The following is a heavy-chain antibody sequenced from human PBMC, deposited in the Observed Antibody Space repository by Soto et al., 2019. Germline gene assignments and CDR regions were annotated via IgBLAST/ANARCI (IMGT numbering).Heavy chain of an antibody. V-gene: IGHV4-34*01. CDR2: INHSGST. CDR1: GGSFGGYY. D-gene: IGHD3-10*01. CDR3: AREVPSITMVRGVSDV. Sequence: SETLSLTCAVYGGSFGGYYWSWIRQPPGKGLEWIGEINHSGSTNYNPSLKSRVTISVDTSKNQFSLKLSSVTAADTAVYYCAREVPSITMVRGVSDVWGKGTTVTGLL. J-gene: IGHJ6*04.